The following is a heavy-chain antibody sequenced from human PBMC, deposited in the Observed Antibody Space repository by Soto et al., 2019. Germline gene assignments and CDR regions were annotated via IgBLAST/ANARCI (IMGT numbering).Heavy chain of an antibody. D-gene: IGHD1-7*01. Sequence: QVQLQESGPGLVKPSQTLSLTCTVSGGSISSGDYYWSWIRQPPGKGLEWIGYIYYSGSTYYNPSLKSRVTISVDTSKNQFSLKLSSVTAADTAVYYCARVSFGRNYEVRSKGRSNWFDPWGQGTLVTVSS. CDR2: IYYSGST. V-gene: IGHV4-30-4*01. CDR1: GGSISSGDYY. J-gene: IGHJ5*02. CDR3: ARVSFGRNYEVRSKGRSNWFDP.